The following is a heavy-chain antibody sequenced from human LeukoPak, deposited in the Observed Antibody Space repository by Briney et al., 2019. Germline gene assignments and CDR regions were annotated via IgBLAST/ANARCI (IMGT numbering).Heavy chain of an antibody. Sequence: QPGGSLRLSCSASGFTFSSYEMNWVRQAPGKGLEWISYIIGSGDIIYYADSVKGRFTISRDNAKNSLFLQMNSLTADDTAVYYCARERTTIVSGTTIGAYWGQGTLVTVSS. CDR1: GFTFSSYE. CDR2: IIGSGDII. D-gene: IGHD2/OR15-2a*01. V-gene: IGHV3-48*03. J-gene: IGHJ4*02. CDR3: ARERTTIVSGTTIGAY.